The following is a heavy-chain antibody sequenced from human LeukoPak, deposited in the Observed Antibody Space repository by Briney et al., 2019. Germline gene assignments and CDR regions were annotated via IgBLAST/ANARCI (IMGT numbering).Heavy chain of an antibody. CDR2: MNPNSGNT. J-gene: IGHJ6*03. D-gene: IGHD6-13*01. V-gene: IGHV1-8*03. CDR1: GYTFTSYD. CDR3: ARAKQPTYYYYYYMDV. Sequence: PMASVKVSCKASGYTFTSYDINWVRQATGQGLEWMGWMNPNSGNTGYAQKFQGRVTITRNTSISTAYMELSSLRSEDTAVYYCARAKQPTYYYYYYMDVWGKGTTVTVSS.